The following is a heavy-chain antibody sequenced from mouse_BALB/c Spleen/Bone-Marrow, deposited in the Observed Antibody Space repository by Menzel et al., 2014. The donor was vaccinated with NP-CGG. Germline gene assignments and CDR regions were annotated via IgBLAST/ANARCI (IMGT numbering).Heavy chain of an antibody. Sequence: EVQLQESGAELVKPGASVKLSCTASGFNIKDTYMHWVKQRPEQGLEWIGRIDPANGNTKYDPKFQGKATITADTSSNTAYLQLSSLTSEATAVDFCAYGSIYDYFDYWGQGTTLTVSS. D-gene: IGHD1-1*01. V-gene: IGHV14-3*02. CDR2: IDPANGNT. J-gene: IGHJ2*01. CDR3: AYGSIYDYFDY. CDR1: GFNIKDTY.